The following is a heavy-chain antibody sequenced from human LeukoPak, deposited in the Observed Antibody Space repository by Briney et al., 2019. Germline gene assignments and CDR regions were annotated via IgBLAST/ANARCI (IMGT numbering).Heavy chain of an antibody. V-gene: IGHV1-69*13. CDR3: ARDTYYYDSSGYVYYYGMDV. J-gene: IGHJ6*02. D-gene: IGHD3-22*01. CDR2: IIPIFGTA. Sequence: GASVNVSCKASGGTFSSYAISWVRQAPGQGLEWMGGIIPIFGTANYAQKFQGRVTITADESTSTAYMGLSSLRSEDTAVYYCARDTYYYDSSGYVYYYGMDVWSQGTTVTVSS. CDR1: GGTFSSYA.